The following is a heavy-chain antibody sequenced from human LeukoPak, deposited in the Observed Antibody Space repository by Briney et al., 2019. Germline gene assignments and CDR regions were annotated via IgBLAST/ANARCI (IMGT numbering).Heavy chain of an antibody. Sequence: SETLSLTCTVSGGSISSSRHYWGWIRQPPGKGLEWIGSIYYSGTTYSNPSLKSRVTISVDTSKNQFSLKLSSVTAADTAVYYCARVLREITIFGVVIPGYFQHWGQGTLVTVSS. CDR1: GGSISSSRHY. V-gene: IGHV4-39*07. CDR2: IYYSGTT. J-gene: IGHJ1*01. CDR3: ARVLREITIFGVVIPGYFQH. D-gene: IGHD3-3*01.